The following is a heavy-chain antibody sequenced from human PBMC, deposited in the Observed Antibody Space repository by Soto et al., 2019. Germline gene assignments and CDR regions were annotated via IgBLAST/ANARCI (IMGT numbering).Heavy chain of an antibody. J-gene: IGHJ4*02. Sequence: QVQLQESGPGLVKPSETLSLTCSVSGGSISSFYWNWIRQPAGRGLEWIGRIYTSGSTNYNPSLKSRVTMSVDPSKKQGSLRLSLVTPADTAVYYCARGGGVWFGGIDYWGQGALVTVSS. D-gene: IGHD3-10*01. CDR3: ARGGGVWFGGIDY. CDR2: IYTSGST. CDR1: GGSISSFY. V-gene: IGHV4-4*07.